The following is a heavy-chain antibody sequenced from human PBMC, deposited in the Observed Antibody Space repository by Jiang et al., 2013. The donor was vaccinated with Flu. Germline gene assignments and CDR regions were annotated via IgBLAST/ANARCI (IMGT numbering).Heavy chain of an antibody. V-gene: IGHV1-2*04. Sequence: PGQGLEWMGWINPNSGGTNYAQKFQGWVTMTRDTSISTAYMELSRLRSDDTAVYYCARGLRGGTVDYWGQGTLVTVSS. CDR3: ARGLRGGTVDY. J-gene: IGHJ4*02. D-gene: IGHD1-1*01. CDR2: INPNSGGT.